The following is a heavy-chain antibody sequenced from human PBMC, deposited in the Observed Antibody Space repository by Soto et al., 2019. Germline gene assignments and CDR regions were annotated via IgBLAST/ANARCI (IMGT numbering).Heavy chain of an antibody. CDR2: LVVGTGNT. D-gene: IGHD2-15*01. Sequence: SVKVSCKTSGFTFRSSAVQWVRQARGQRLEWIGWLVVGTGNTNYAHKFQQRVTISSDRSTNTVSMELSSLTSEDTAVYYCATGAYCSGGSCCDYYYYYYGMDLWGQGTTVTVSS. V-gene: IGHV1-58*01. CDR3: ATGAYCSGGSCCDYYYYYYGMDL. CDR1: GFTFRSSA. J-gene: IGHJ6*02.